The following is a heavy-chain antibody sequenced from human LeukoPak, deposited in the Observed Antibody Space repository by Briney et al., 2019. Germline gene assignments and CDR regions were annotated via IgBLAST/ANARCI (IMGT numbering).Heavy chain of an antibody. J-gene: IGHJ4*02. CDR3: ASTSPGLLRYNFGTDY. D-gene: IGHD3-9*01. Sequence: PSETLSLTCTVSGGSINNVTYYWGWIRQPPGMGLEWIASMYFRGTTYYNPSLKSRVTISVDTSKNQFSLKLSSVTAADTAVYYCASTSPGLLRYNFGTDYWGQGTLVTVSS. CDR2: MYFRGTT. CDR1: GGSINNVTYY. V-gene: IGHV4-39*07.